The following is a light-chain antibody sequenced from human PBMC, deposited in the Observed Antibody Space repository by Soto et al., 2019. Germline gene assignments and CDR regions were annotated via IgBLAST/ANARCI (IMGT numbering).Light chain of an antibody. CDR2: KAS. CDR1: QTISSW. V-gene: IGKV1-5*03. J-gene: IGKJ1*01. Sequence: DIQMTQSPSTLSRSVGDRVTITCRASQTISSWLAWYQQKPGKAPKLLIYKASTLKSGVPSRFRGSGSGTEFTLTISSLTPDDFETYYCQHYNSYSEAFGQGTKVDIK. CDR3: QHYNSYSEA.